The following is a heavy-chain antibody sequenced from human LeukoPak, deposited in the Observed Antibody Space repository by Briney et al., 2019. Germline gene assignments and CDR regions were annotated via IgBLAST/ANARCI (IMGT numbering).Heavy chain of an antibody. CDR3: ARDPGVTVVAGTP. V-gene: IGHV3-7*01. CDR2: IKQDGSEK. D-gene: IGHD6-19*01. Sequence: PGGSLRLSCAASGFTFSSYWMSWVRQAPGKGLEWVANIKQDGSEKYYVDSVKGRFTISRDNAKNSLYLQMNSMRAEDTAVYYWARDPGVTVVAGTPWGQGTLVTVSS. J-gene: IGHJ5*02. CDR1: GFTFSSYW.